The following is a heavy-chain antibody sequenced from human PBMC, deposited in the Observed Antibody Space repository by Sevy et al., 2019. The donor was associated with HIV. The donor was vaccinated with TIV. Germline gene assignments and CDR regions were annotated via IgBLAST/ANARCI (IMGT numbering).Heavy chain of an antibody. CDR3: ARHNKHYDFWSDLNWFDP. CDR2: IYYSGST. Sequence: GSLSLTCTVSGGSISSYYWSWIRQPPGKGLEWIGYIYYSGSTNYNPSLKSRVTISVDTSKNQFSLKLSSVTAADTAVYYCARHNKHYDFWSDLNWFDPWGQGTLVTVSS. J-gene: IGHJ5*02. V-gene: IGHV4-59*08. D-gene: IGHD3-3*01. CDR1: GGSISSYY.